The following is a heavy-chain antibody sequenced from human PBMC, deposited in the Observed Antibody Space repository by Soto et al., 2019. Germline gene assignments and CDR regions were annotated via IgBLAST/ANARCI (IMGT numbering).Heavy chain of an antibody. Sequence: QVQLQQWGAGLLKPSETLSLTCAVYGGSFSGYYWSWIRQPPGKGLEWIGEINHSGSTNYNPSLKRRVTISVDTSKNQFSLKLSSVTAADTAVYYCARGYDVVVVAASGWFDPWGQGTLVTVSS. J-gene: IGHJ5*02. CDR2: INHSGST. D-gene: IGHD2-15*01. CDR1: GGSFSGYY. V-gene: IGHV4-34*01. CDR3: ARGYDVVVVAASGWFDP.